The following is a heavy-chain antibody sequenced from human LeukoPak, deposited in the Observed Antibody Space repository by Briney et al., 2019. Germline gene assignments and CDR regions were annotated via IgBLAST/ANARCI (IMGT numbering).Heavy chain of an antibody. CDR2: ISSSSSYI. D-gene: IGHD1-26*01. V-gene: IGHV3-21*01. CDR1: GFTFSSYS. CDR3: ARDWGELAYFDY. Sequence: PGGSLRLSSAASGFTFSSYSMNWVRQAPGKGLEWVSSISSSSSYIYYAASVKGRFTISRDNSKNSLYLQMNSLRAEDTAVYYCARDWGELAYFDYWGQGTLVTVS. J-gene: IGHJ4*02.